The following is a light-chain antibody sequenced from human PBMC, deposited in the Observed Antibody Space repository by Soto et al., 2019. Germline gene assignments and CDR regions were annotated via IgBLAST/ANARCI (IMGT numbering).Light chain of an antibody. V-gene: IGKV1-5*03. CDR1: QSISSW. CDR3: QQYNSYSFT. CDR2: KAS. Sequence: DIQMTQSPSTLSASVGDRVTITCRASQSISSWLAWYQQKPGKPPKLLIYKASSLETGVPSRFSGSGSGTEFTLTISSLQPDDFATYYCQQYNSYSFTFGGGTKVEIK. J-gene: IGKJ4*01.